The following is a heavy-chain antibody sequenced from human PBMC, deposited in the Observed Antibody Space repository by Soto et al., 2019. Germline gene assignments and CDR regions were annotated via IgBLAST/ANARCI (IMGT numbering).Heavy chain of an antibody. Sequence: LRLSCAASGFTFSSYSMNWVRQAPGKGLEWVSYISSSSSTIYYADSVKGRFTISKDNAKNSLYLQMNSLRAEDTAVYYCARTAGIWWFDPWGQGTLVTVSS. J-gene: IGHJ5*02. CDR2: ISSSSSTI. D-gene: IGHD6-13*01. V-gene: IGHV3-48*01. CDR1: GFTFSSYS. CDR3: ARTAGIWWFDP.